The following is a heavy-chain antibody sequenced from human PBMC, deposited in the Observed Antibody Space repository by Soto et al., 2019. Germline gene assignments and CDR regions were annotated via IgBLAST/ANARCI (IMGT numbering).Heavy chain of an antibody. CDR2: IIPIFGTA. V-gene: IGHV1-69*13. Sequence: GASVKVSCKASGGTFSSYAISWVRQAPGQGLEWMGGIIPIFGTANYAQKFQGRVTITADESTSTAYMELSSLRSEDTAVYYCAREVAVGATNYFDYWGQGTLVTVSS. D-gene: IGHD1-26*01. CDR1: GGTFSSYA. CDR3: AREVAVGATNYFDY. J-gene: IGHJ4*02.